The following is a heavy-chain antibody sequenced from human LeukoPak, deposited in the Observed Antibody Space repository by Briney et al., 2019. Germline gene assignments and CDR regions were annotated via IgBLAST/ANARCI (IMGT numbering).Heavy chain of an antibody. Sequence: SETLSLTCTVSGGSISSGDYYWSWIRQPPGKGLEWIGYIYYSGSTNYNPSLKSRVTISVDTSKNQFSLKLSSVTAADTAVYYCARERWELLGFDYWGQGTLVTVSS. J-gene: IGHJ4*02. CDR1: GGSISSGDYY. CDR2: IYYSGST. CDR3: ARERWELLGFDY. D-gene: IGHD1-26*01. V-gene: IGHV4-61*08.